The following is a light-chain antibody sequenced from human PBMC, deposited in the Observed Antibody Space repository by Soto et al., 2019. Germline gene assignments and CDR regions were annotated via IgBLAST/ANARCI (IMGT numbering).Light chain of an antibody. J-gene: IGKJ5*01. CDR1: QDINKN. CDR3: KQYESLPLT. Sequence: DIQMTQSPSYMATSVCDSVTSTSKASQDINKNLIWYQQKPGKAPKLLIYDASDLETGVPSRFSGSGSGTGFTFTISSLQPEEFATYYCKQYESLPLTFGQGTRLEIK. V-gene: IGKV1-33*01. CDR2: DAS.